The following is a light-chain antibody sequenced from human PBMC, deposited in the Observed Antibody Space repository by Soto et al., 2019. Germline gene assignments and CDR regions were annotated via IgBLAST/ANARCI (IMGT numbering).Light chain of an antibody. CDR1: QTVRRSY. V-gene: IGKV3-20*01. CDR3: QQYGSSPSVT. CDR2: AAS. J-gene: IGKJ5*01. Sequence: ETVLTQSPGTLSLSPGERATLSCRASQTVRRSYLAWYQQKPGQAPRLLIYAASSRATGIPGRFSGSGSGTDFTLTISRLEPEDFSVYYCQQYGSSPSVTFGQGTLLEIK.